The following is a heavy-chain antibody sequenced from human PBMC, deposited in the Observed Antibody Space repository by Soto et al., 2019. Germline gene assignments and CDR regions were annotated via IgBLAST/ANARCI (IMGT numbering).Heavy chain of an antibody. CDR2: FIPIFVSA. J-gene: IGHJ4*02. V-gene: IGHV1-69*01. D-gene: IGHD3-10*01. Sequence: QLHLVQSGAEVKKAGSSVKVSCKASGGTVSSYAITWVRQAPGKGLEWMGVFIPIFVSAHYAPKFQGRITITADESTSTGYMELSGLTSEDTAIYHCARDVSSDTTGFRGYDLWGQGTQVTVSS. CDR1: GGTVSSYA. CDR3: ARDVSSDTTGFRGYDL.